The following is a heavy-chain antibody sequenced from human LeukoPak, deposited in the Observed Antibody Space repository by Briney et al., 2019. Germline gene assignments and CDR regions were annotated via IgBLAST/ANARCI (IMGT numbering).Heavy chain of an antibody. CDR3: ARDSTPSQDNNWFDP. V-gene: IGHV4-39*07. CDR1: GGSISSSSYF. D-gene: IGHD2/OR15-2a*01. Sequence: PSGTLSLTCTVSGGSISSSSYFWGWVRQPPGKGLEWIGSIYYSGSTYYNPSLKSRVTISVDTSKNQFSLKLSSVTAADPAVYYCARDSTPSQDNNWFDPWGQGTLVTVSS. CDR2: IYYSGST. J-gene: IGHJ5*02.